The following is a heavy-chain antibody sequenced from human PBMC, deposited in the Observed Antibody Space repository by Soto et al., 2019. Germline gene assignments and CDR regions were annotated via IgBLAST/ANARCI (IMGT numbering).Heavy chain of an antibody. J-gene: IGHJ4*02. Sequence: QVQLQQWGAGLLKPSETLSLTCAVYGGSFSGYYWSWIRQPPGKGLEWIGEINHSGSTNYNPSLKSRVTISVDTSKNQFPLKLSSVTAADTAVYYCASIRTTGINYFDYWGQGTLVTVSS. V-gene: IGHV4-34*01. CDR2: INHSGST. CDR1: GGSFSGYY. CDR3: ASIRTTGINYFDY. D-gene: IGHD6-13*01.